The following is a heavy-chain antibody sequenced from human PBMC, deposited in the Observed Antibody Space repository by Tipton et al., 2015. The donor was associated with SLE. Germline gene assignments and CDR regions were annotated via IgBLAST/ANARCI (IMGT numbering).Heavy chain of an antibody. J-gene: IGHJ2*01. D-gene: IGHD6-19*01. CDR1: GGSFSGYY. CDR3: ARDRASGWYEGFDL. Sequence: TLSLTCAVYGGSFSGYYWSWIRQPPGKGLEWIGEINHSGSTNYNPSLKSRVTISVDTSKNQFSLKLSSVTAADTAVYYCARDRASGWYEGFDLWGRGTLVTVSS. CDR2: INHSGST. V-gene: IGHV4-34*01.